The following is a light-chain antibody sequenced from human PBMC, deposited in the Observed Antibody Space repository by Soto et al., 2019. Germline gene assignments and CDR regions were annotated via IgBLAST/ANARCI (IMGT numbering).Light chain of an antibody. CDR2: GNT. V-gene: IGLV1-40*01. J-gene: IGLJ2*01. CDR1: SSNIGAGYD. CDR3: LSFDSSLSVV. Sequence: QPVLTQPPSVSGAPGQRVTISCTGSSSNIGAGYDVHWYQQLPGRAPKLLIYGNTNRPSGVPDRFSGSKSGTSASLAITGLQAEDVADYYCLSFDSSLSVVFGGGTTLTVL.